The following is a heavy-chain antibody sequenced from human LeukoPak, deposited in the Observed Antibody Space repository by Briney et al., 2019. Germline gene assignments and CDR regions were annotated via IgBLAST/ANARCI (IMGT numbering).Heavy chain of an antibody. D-gene: IGHD3-10*01. V-gene: IGHV3-21*05. CDR1: RLTLSTYT. Sequence: GGSLRLSCGASRLTLSTYTMNWVRQAPGKGLEWVSHIAGRSDSIYYADSVKGRFTISRDKAKNSLYLQMNSLRAEDTAVYYCARASITMVRGVTDYWGQGTLVTVSS. J-gene: IGHJ4*02. CDR2: IAGRSDSI. CDR3: ARASITMVRGVTDY.